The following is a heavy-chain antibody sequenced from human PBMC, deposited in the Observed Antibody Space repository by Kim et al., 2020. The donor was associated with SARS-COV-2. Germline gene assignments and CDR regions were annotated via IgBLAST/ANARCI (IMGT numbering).Heavy chain of an antibody. D-gene: IGHD6-13*01. Sequence: YADSVKGRFTISRDNSKNTLYLQMNRLRAEDTAVYYCAKDLKGQQLAIDYWGQGTLVTVSS. V-gene: IGHV3-23*01. CDR3: AKDLKGQQLAIDY. J-gene: IGHJ4*02.